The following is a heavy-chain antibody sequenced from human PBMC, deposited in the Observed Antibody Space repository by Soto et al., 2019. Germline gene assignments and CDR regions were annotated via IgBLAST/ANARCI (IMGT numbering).Heavy chain of an antibody. CDR3: TRGRDGYNPYYFLF. J-gene: IGHJ4*02. V-gene: IGHV3-49*04. CDR1: GFTFGDFV. D-gene: IGHD5-12*01. Sequence: PGGSLRLSCTASGFTFGDFVMNWVRQSPGKGLEWIAFIRNDIYDETTEYAASVKGRFTISRDDSKSMAFLQMDSLQTEDTAVYFCTRGRDGYNPYYFLFWGQGALVTVSS. CDR2: IRNDIYDETT.